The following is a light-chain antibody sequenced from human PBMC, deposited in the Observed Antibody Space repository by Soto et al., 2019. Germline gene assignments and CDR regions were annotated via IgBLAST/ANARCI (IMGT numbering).Light chain of an antibody. CDR2: EVS. Sequence: QSALTQPPSASGSPGQSVTISCTGTSSDVGGYNYVSWYQQHPGKAPKLMIYEVSKRPSGVPDRFSGSKSGNTASLTVSGLQAEDVADYYCSSYAGSNNFVFGTGTKSPS. V-gene: IGLV2-8*01. J-gene: IGLJ1*01. CDR1: SSDVGGYNY. CDR3: SSYAGSNNFV.